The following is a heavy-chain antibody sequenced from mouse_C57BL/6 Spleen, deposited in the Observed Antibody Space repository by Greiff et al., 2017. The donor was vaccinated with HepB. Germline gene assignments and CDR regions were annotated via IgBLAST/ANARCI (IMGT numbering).Heavy chain of an antibody. D-gene: IGHD1-1*01. V-gene: IGHV1-64*01. Sequence: QVQLKQPGAELVKPGASVKLSCKASGYTFTSYWMHWVKQRPGQGLEWIGMIHPNSGSTNYNEKFKSKATLTVDKSSSTAYMQLSSLTSEDSAVYYCARITTVGMDYWGQGTSVTVSS. CDR3: ARITTVGMDY. CDR2: IHPNSGST. J-gene: IGHJ4*01. CDR1: GYTFTSYW.